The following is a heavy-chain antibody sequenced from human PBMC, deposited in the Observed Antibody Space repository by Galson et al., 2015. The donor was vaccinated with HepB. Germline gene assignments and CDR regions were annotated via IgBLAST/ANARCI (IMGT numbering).Heavy chain of an antibody. J-gene: IGHJ6*02. CDR3: GRHFRRGRLGGYGLDA. D-gene: IGHD3-16*01. CDR2: GDPNSGGT. V-gene: IGHV1-2*06. Sequence: SVKVSCKASGYTFSGYYIHWVRQAPGHGLEWVGRGDPNSGGTNYAQNFRGRVTMTRDTSITTVYMELSRLTSDDTAIYYCGRHFRRGRLGGYGLDAWGQGTTVTVSS. CDR1: GYTFSGYY.